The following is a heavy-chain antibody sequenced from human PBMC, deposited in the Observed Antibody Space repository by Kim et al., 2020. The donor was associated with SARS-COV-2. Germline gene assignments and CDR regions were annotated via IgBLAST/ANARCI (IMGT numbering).Heavy chain of an antibody. J-gene: IGHJ4*02. CDR1: GGSFSGYY. V-gene: IGHV4-34*01. CDR3: ARKHTKFSRVRGVFYFDY. Sequence: SETLSLTCAVYGGSFSGYYWSWIRQPPGKGLEWIGEINHSGSTNYNPSLKSRVTISVDTSKNQFSLKLSSVTAADTAVYYCARKHTKFSRVRGVFYFDYWGQGTLVTVSS. CDR2: INHSGST. D-gene: IGHD3-10*01.